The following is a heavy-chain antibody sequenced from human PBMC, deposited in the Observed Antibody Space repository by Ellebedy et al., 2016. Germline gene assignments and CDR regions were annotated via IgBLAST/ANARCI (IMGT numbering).Heavy chain of an antibody. J-gene: IGHJ6*03. D-gene: IGHD3-3*01. CDR1: GFTFSSYA. Sequence: GESLKISXAASGFTFSSYAMHWARQTPGKGLEWVAAISYDGSKENYADSVKGRFTISRDNSKSTLFLQMNSLRSDDTAVFYCARDYYDFWSGNFAFFLYYMDVWGKGTTVTVSS. CDR3: ARDYYDFWSGNFAFFLYYMDV. CDR2: ISYDGSKE. V-gene: IGHV3-30-3*01.